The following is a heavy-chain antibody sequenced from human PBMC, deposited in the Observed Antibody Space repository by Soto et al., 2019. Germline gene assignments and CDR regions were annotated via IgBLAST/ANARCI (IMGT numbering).Heavy chain of an antibody. CDR2: IYPGDSDT. V-gene: IGHV5-51*01. Sequence: GESLKISCKGSGYSFTSYWIGWVRQMPGKGLEWMGIIYPGDSDTRYSPSFQGQVTISADKSISTAYLQWSSLKASDTARYYSARLSDLVLMVAHMDVWGQGTTVTVSS. CDR1: GYSFTSYW. CDR3: ARLSDLVLMVAHMDV. D-gene: IGHD2-8*01. J-gene: IGHJ6*02.